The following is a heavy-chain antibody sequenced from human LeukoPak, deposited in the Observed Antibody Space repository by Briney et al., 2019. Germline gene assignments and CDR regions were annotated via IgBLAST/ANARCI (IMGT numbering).Heavy chain of an antibody. CDR3: AREPGIAAAGPTAYFDY. CDR1: GGTFSSYA. CDR2: IIPIFGTA. V-gene: IGHV1-69*13. D-gene: IGHD6-13*01. J-gene: IGHJ4*02. Sequence: ASVKVSCKVSGGTFSSYAISWGRQAPGQGLEWMGGIIPIFGTANYAQKFQGRVTITADESTSTAYMELSSLRSEDTAVYYCAREPGIAAAGPTAYFDYWGQGTLVTVSS.